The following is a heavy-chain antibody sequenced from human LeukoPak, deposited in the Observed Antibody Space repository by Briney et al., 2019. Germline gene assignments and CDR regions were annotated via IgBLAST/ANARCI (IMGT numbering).Heavy chain of an antibody. Sequence: PGGSLRLSCAASGFTFSSYAMSWVRQAPGKGLEWVSAISGSGGSTYYADSVKGRFTISRDNSKNTLYLQMSSLRAEDTAAYYCAKSRYCSGGSCSTPDYWGQGTLVTVSS. CDR3: AKSRYCSGGSCSTPDY. CDR2: ISGSGGST. J-gene: IGHJ4*02. D-gene: IGHD2-15*01. CDR1: GFTFSSYA. V-gene: IGHV3-23*01.